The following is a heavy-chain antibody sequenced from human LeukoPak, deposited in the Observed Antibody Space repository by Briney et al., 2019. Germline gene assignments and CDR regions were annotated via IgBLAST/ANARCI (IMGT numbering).Heavy chain of an antibody. CDR2: ISSSGSTI. Sequence: SGGSLRLSCAASGFTFSSYEMNWVRQAPGKGLEWVSYISSSGSTIYYADSVKGRFTISRDNAKNSLYLQMNSLRAEDTAVYYCARESDSYDSSGYLDFDYWGQGTLVTVSS. J-gene: IGHJ4*02. CDR1: GFTFSSYE. V-gene: IGHV3-48*03. CDR3: ARESDSYDSSGYLDFDY. D-gene: IGHD3-22*01.